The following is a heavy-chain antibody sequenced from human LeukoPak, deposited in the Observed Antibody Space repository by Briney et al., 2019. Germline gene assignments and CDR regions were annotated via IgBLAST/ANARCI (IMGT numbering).Heavy chain of an antibody. CDR1: GGSFSGHY. J-gene: IGHJ6*03. D-gene: IGHD1-7*01. Sequence: SETLSLTCAVSGGSFSGHYWSWIRQSPGEGLEWIGEIDHSGNTNYNPSLKGRLTISVDTSKSQFSLRLSSVTAADTAVYYCARLEGTTGYYYYMDVWGKGTTVTVSS. CDR3: ARLEGTTGYYYYMDV. V-gene: IGHV4-34*01. CDR2: IDHSGNT.